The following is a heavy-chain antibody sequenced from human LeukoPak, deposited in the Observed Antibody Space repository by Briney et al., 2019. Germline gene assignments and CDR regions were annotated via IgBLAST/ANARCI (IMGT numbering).Heavy chain of an antibody. D-gene: IGHD3-10*01. V-gene: IGHV3-74*01. Sequence: GGSLRLSCAASGFTFSSYWMHWVRQAPGKGLVWVSRINSDGSSTSYADSVKGRFTISRDNAKNTLYLQMNSLRAEDTAVYYCASGYYGSGRYQSYWGQGTLVTVSS. CDR1: GFTFSSYW. CDR2: INSDGSST. CDR3: ASGYYGSGRYQSY. J-gene: IGHJ4*02.